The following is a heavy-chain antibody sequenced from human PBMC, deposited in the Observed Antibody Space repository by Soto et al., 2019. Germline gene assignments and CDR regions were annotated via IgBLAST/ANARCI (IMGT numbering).Heavy chain of an antibody. CDR1: GDTFINYD. CDR3: ASGYQQRLWFDP. D-gene: IGHD1-1*01. CDR2: MNPHSANT. Sequence: QVQLVQSGAEVKKPGASVKVSCKASGDTFINYDINWVRQAAGQGLEWMGWMNPHSANTGYAQKFQGRVTMTRNTSISTAYMELRSLRSEDTAVYYCASGYQQRLWFDPWGQGTLVTVSS. V-gene: IGHV1-8*01. J-gene: IGHJ5*02.